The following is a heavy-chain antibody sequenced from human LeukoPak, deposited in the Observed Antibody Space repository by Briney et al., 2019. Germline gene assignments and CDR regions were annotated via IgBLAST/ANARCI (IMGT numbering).Heavy chain of an antibody. J-gene: IGHJ4*02. CDR3: ARGWTGENDY. Sequence: ASVKVSCKASGGTFSSYAISWVRQAPGQGLEGMGGMIPIFGTANYAQKFQGRGAITAEEPTSTAYMELSSLRSEDPAVSYCARGWTGENDYWGQGTLVTVSS. CDR2: MIPIFGTA. CDR1: GGTFSSYA. V-gene: IGHV1-69*01. D-gene: IGHD3-10*01.